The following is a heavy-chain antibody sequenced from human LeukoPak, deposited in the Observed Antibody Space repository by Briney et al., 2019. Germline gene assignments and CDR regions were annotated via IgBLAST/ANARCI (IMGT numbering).Heavy chain of an antibody. CDR3: AKDREYQLLPDY. V-gene: IGHV3-30*02. J-gene: IGHJ4*02. Sequence: PGGSLRLSCAASGFTFSSYGMHWVRQAPGKGLEWVAFIRYDGSNKYYADSVKGRFTISRDNSKNTLYLQMNSLRAEDTAVYYCAKDREYQLLPDYWGQGTLVTVSS. CDR1: GFTFSSYG. CDR2: IRYDGSNK. D-gene: IGHD2-2*01.